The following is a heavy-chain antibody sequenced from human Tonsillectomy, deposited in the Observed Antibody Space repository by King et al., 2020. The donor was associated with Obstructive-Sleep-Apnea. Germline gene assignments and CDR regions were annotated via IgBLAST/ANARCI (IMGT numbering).Heavy chain of an antibody. CDR1: GFTFSNAW. D-gene: IGHD3-10*01. CDR2: IKSYTDGGTT. CDR3: TTENYGTGTYYYFDY. J-gene: IGHJ4*02. V-gene: IGHV3-15*01. Sequence: VQLEESGGGLVKPGGSLRLSCAASGFTFSNAWMSLVRQAPGKGLEWVCRIKSYTDGGTTDYASPVKGRFTISRDDSENTLYLQINRLQTDDTAMYYFTTENYGTGTYYYFDYWGQGTLVTVSS.